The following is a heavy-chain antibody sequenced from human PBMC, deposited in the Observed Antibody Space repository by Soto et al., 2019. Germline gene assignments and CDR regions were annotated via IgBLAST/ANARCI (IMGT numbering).Heavy chain of an antibody. Sequence: QVQLVQSGAEVKKPGASVKVSCKASGYTFTSYDINWVRQATGQGLEWMGWMNPNSGNTGYAQKFQGRVTMTRNTSISTADMERSSLRSEDTAVYYCARAGSSGWYLWFDPWGQGTLVTVSS. D-gene: IGHD6-19*01. V-gene: IGHV1-8*01. J-gene: IGHJ5*02. CDR2: MNPNSGNT. CDR1: GYTFTSYD. CDR3: ARAGSSGWYLWFDP.